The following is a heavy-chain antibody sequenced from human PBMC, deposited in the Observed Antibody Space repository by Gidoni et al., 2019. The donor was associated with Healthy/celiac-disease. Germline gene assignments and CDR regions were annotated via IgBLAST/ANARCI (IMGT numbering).Heavy chain of an antibody. D-gene: IGHD3-22*01. CDR3: ARDLWADYDSSGSLANFDY. Sequence: QSPSRGLEWLGRTYYRSKWYNDYAVSVKSRITINPDTSKNQFSLQLNSVTPEETAVDYCARDLWADYDSSGSLANFDYWGQGTLVTVSS. V-gene: IGHV6-1*01. J-gene: IGHJ4*02. CDR2: TYYRSKWYN.